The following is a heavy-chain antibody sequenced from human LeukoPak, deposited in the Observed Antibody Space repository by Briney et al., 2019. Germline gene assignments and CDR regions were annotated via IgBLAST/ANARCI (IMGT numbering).Heavy chain of an antibody. J-gene: IGHJ5*02. V-gene: IGHV4-34*01. CDR2: INHSGST. D-gene: IGHD1-1*01. Sequence: SETLSLTCAVHGGSFSGYYWSWIRQPPGKGLEWIGEINHSGSTNYNPSLKSRVTISVDTSKNQFSLKVSSATAADTAVYYCARHGTTGANLNWFDPWGQGTLVTVSS. CDR3: ARHGTTGANLNWFDP. CDR1: GGSFSGYY.